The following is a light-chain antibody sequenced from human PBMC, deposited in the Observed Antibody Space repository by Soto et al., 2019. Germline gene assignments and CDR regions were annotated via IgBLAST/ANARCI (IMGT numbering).Light chain of an antibody. J-gene: IGLJ2*01. CDR3: SSYTSSITRV. Sequence: QSALTQPASVSGSPGQSITISCTGTSSDVGGYNYVSWYQQHPCKAPKLMIYDVSNRPSGVSNRFSGYKSGNTASRTISGRQGEDEADYYCSSYTSSITRVLGGGTKVTVL. V-gene: IGLV2-14*01. CDR1: SSDVGGYNY. CDR2: DVS.